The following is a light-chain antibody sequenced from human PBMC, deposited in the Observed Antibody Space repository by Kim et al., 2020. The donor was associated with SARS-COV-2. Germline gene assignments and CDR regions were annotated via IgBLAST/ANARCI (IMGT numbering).Light chain of an antibody. J-gene: IGLJ2*01. V-gene: IGLV2-14*03. CDR3: TSYTNSGAFVL. CDR1: SSDIGAYNY. CDR2: DVT. Sequence: QSITVSCTGTSSDIGAYNYVSWYQQHPGKAPKLMIYDVTYRPSGVSNRFSGSKSGNTASLTISGLQTDDEADYYCTSYTNSGAFVLFGGGTQLTV.